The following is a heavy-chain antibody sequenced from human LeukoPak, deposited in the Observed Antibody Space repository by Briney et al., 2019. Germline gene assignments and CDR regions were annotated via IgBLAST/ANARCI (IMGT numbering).Heavy chain of an antibody. CDR1: GFTFSSYW. CDR2: INSDGSST. D-gene: IGHD2-15*01. Sequence: GGSLRLSCAASGFTFSSYWMHWVRQAPGKGLVWVSRINSDGSSTSYADSVKGRFTISRDNAKNTLYLQMNSLRAEDTAVYYCARGPVAENWFDPWGQGTLVTVSS. CDR3: ARGPVAENWFDP. V-gene: IGHV3-74*01. J-gene: IGHJ5*02.